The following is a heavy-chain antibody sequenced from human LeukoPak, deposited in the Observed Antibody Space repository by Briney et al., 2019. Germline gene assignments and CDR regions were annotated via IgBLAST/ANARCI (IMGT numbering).Heavy chain of an antibody. CDR3: AKGRYPEDTAMAIYDY. CDR1: GFTFSSYG. J-gene: IGHJ4*02. Sequence: GGSLRLSCAASGFTFSSYGMHWVRQAPGKGLEWVAVISYDGSNKYYADSVKGRFTISRDNSKNTLYLQMNSLRAEDTAVYYCAKGRYPEDTAMAIYDYWGQGTLVTVSS. V-gene: IGHV3-30*18. CDR2: ISYDGSNK. D-gene: IGHD5-18*01.